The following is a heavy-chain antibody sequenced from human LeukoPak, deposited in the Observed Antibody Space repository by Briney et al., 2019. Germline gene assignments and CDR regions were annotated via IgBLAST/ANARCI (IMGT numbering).Heavy chain of an antibody. CDR1: GYTFTSYG. Sequence: ASVKVSCKASGYTFTSYGISWVRQAPGQGLEWMGWISAYNGNTNYAQKLQGRVTMTTDTSTSTAYMELRSLRSDDTAVYYCARARPGIAVVEGAFDIWGQGTMVTVSS. CDR3: ARARPGIAVVEGAFDI. J-gene: IGHJ3*02. V-gene: IGHV1-18*01. CDR2: ISAYNGNT. D-gene: IGHD6-19*01.